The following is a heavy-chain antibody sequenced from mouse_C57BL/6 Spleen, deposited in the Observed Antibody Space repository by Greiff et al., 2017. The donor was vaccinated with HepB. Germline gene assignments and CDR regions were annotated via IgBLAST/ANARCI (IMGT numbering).Heavy chain of an antibody. V-gene: IGHV1-4*01. CDR1: GYTFTSYT. Sequence: VPLQQSGAELARPGASVKMSCKASGYTFTSYTMHLVKQRPGQGLEWIGDINPSSGYTKYNQKSQDKATLTADKSSSTAYVQLSSLTSEDSAVYYCARWSYEFAYWGQGTLVTVSA. J-gene: IGHJ3*01. D-gene: IGHD2-12*01. CDR2: INPSSGYT. CDR3: ARWSYEFAY.